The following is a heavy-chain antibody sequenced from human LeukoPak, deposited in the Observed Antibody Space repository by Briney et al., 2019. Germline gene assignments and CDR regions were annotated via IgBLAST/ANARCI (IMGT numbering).Heavy chain of an antibody. Sequence: GGSLTLSCTASGFLHDDYAMLCARQARGESLEWVSIISGDGGSTYYADAVKGRFTISRDNSKNALYLQMNSMRTEDTALYYCAKDTGFLSGSSAWGQGTMVTVSS. J-gene: IGHJ3*01. CDR1: GFLHDDYA. CDR3: AKDTGFLSGSSA. V-gene: IGHV3-43*02. CDR2: ISGDGGST. D-gene: IGHD1-26*01.